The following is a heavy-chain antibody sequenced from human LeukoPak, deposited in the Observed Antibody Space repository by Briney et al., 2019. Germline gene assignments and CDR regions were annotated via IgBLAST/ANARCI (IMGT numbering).Heavy chain of an antibody. CDR1: GGTFSSYA. J-gene: IGHJ6*02. V-gene: IGHV1-69*05. D-gene: IGHD3-16*02. Sequence: EASVKVSCTASGGTFSSYAISWVRQAPGQGLEWIGGIIPIFGTANYAQKFQGRVTMTRDTSTSTVYMELSSLRSEDTAVYYCARDIVNSGYYYYGMDVWGQGTTVTVSS. CDR2: IIPIFGTA. CDR3: ARDIVNSGYYYYGMDV.